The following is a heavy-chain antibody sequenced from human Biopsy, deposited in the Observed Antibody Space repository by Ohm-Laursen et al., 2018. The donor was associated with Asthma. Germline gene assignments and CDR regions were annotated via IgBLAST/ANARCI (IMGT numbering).Heavy chain of an antibody. CDR2: ILDDGSGK. CDR1: GFTFSAYA. Sequence: SLRLSCAASGFTFSAYAMYWVRQAPGKGPEWVSRILDDGSGKGYLDSVRGRFTISRDNAKNSLYLQMNSLRAEDTAVYYCARTFHFWSPYHAEHYQLWGQGTLVTVSS. D-gene: IGHD3-3*02. J-gene: IGHJ1*01. V-gene: IGHV3-30*04. CDR3: ARTFHFWSPYHAEHYQL.